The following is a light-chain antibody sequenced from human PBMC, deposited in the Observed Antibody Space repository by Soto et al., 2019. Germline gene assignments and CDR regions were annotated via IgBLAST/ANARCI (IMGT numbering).Light chain of an antibody. CDR3: QQRAIWVT. CDR1: QSISSW. J-gene: IGKJ5*01. CDR2: DAS. V-gene: IGKV1-5*01. Sequence: DIQMTQSPSTLSGSVGGRVTITCRASQSISSWLAWYQQKPGKAPKVLIFDASSLESGVPSRFSGSGSATEFTLTISNLEPEDSAVYYCQQRAIWVTFGQGTLLEI.